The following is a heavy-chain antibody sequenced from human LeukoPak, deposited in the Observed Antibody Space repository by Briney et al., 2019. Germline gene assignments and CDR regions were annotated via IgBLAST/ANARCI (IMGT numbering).Heavy chain of an antibody. J-gene: IGHJ4*02. Sequence: SQTLSLTCTVSGGSISSGGYYWRWIRQPPGKGLEWIGYIYHSGSTYYNPSLKSRVTISVDRSKNQFSLKLSSVTAADTAVYYCAKTETGGYSYGANAYYFDYWGQGTLVTVSS. D-gene: IGHD5-18*01. V-gene: IGHV4-30-2*01. CDR1: GGSISSGGYY. CDR2: IYHSGST. CDR3: AKTETGGYSYGANAYYFDY.